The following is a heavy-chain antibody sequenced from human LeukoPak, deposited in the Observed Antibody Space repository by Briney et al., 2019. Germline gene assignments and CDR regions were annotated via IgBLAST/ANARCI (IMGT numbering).Heavy chain of an antibody. J-gene: IGHJ6*02. CDR2: IYSGGST. V-gene: IGHV3-66*04. CDR1: GFTVSSSY. Sequence: GGSLRLSCAASGFTVSSSYMSWVRQAPGKGLEWVSVIYSGGSTYYADSVKGRFTIFRDNSKNTLYLQMNSLRAEDTAVYYCASHCSGDSCPYYYYGMDVWGQGTMVTVSS. CDR3: ASHCSGDSCPYYYYGMDV. D-gene: IGHD2-15*01.